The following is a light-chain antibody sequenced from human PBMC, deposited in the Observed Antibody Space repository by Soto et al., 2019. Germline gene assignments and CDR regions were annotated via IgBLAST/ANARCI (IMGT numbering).Light chain of an antibody. J-gene: IGKJ4*01. CDR1: QGISND. V-gene: IGKV1-17*01. CDR3: EQKS. Sequence: DIQMTQSPSSLSASVGDRVTITCRASQGISNDLGWYQQKPGKVPKRLIYAASTLQSGVPSRFGSSGSRTEFSLNTSSLQTDYFATYNCEQKSFGGGTKVDIK. CDR2: AAS.